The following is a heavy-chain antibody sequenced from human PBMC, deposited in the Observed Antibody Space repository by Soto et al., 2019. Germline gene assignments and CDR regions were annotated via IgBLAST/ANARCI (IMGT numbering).Heavy chain of an antibody. CDR1: GFTLSTYS. CDR2: ISTSGSIK. V-gene: IGHV3-48*01. Sequence: GGSLRLSCVASGFTLSTYSMNWVRQAPGVGLEWVSYISTSGSIKYYADSVKGRFTISRDNAKNSLYLQMNSLRAEDSAVYYCANLYGSGSRFGYWGQGTLVTVSS. J-gene: IGHJ4*02. CDR3: ANLYGSGSRFGY. D-gene: IGHD3-10*01.